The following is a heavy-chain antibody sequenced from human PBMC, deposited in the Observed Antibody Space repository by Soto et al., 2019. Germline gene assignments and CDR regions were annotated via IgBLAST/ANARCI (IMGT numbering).Heavy chain of an antibody. Sequence: SETLSLTCTISGGSISAYYWSWVRQPPGHELEWIGYIYASGSPYYNPSLRSRVTISADTSKNQISLKLTSPTAADTAVYYCARGVGSSPPRYWGRGTLVTVSS. D-gene: IGHD1-26*01. CDR2: IYASGSP. CDR3: ARGVGSSPPRY. J-gene: IGHJ4*02. CDR1: GGSISAYY. V-gene: IGHV4-59*01.